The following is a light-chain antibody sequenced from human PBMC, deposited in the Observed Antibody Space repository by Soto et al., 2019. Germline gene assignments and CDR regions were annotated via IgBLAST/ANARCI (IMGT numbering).Light chain of an antibody. CDR1: YRDVGGYKF. Sequence: QSALTQPASVSGTPGQWITISCTGTYRDVGGYKFVPWYQQHPGKAPKVIIYDVSDRPSGVSHRFSGSKSANTASLTISGLPPEDEAYYCYTSYTSISTVVFGGGTKLTVL. CDR3: TSYTSISTVV. CDR2: DVS. V-gene: IGLV2-14*01. J-gene: IGLJ3*02.